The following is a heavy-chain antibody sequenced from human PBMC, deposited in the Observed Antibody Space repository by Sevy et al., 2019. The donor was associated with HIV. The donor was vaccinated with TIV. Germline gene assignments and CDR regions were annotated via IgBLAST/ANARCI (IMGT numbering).Heavy chain of an antibody. CDR3: TTGVPSAATSGRNAFDI. D-gene: IGHD2-2*01. V-gene: IGHV3-15*01. CDR2: FKSKTDGGTT. Sequence: GGSLRLSCAASGLTFSNAWMSWVRQAPGKGLEWVGRFKSKTDGGTTDHAAPVKGRFTISRDDSKNTLYLQMNSLKTEDTAVYYCTTGVPSAATSGRNAFDIWGQGTMVTVSS. CDR1: GLTFSNAW. J-gene: IGHJ3*02.